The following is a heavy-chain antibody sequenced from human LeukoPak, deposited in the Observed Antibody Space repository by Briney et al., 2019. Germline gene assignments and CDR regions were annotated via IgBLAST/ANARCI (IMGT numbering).Heavy chain of an antibody. CDR2: INPNSGGT. V-gene: IGHV1-2*06. Sequence: ASVKVSCKASGGTFSSYAISWVRQAPGQGLEWMGRINPNSGGTNCAQKFQGRVTMTRDTSIGTAYMELSRLRSDDTAVYYCARVGAVASDAFDIWGQGTMVTVSS. CDR3: ARVGAVASDAFDI. D-gene: IGHD6-19*01. J-gene: IGHJ3*02. CDR1: GGTFSSYA.